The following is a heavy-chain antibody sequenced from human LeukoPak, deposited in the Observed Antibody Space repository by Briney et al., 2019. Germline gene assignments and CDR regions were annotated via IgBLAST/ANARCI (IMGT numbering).Heavy chain of an antibody. CDR2: IKPDESEK. D-gene: IGHD3-16*01. V-gene: IGHV3-7*03. J-gene: IGHJ4*02. Sequence: PGGSLRLSCVASGFTFTSHWMKWVRQAPGKGLEWVANIKPDESEKYYVDSVKGRFTISRDNAKNSLYLQMNSLRAEDTAVYYCAKNRALGFDYWGQGTLVTVSS. CDR1: GFTFTSHW. CDR3: AKNRALGFDY.